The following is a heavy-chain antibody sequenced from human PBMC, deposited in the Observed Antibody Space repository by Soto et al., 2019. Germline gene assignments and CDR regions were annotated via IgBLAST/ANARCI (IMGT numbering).Heavy chain of an antibody. Sequence: EVQLLESGGGLVQPGGSLRLSCAASGFTFSSYAMSWVRQAPGKGLEWVSAISGSGGSTYYADFVKGRFTISRDNSKNTLYLQMNSLRAEDTAVYYCPKDLQGYCSGGSCYADFDYWGQGTLVTVSS. J-gene: IGHJ4*02. V-gene: IGHV3-23*01. CDR1: GFTFSSYA. CDR2: ISGSGGST. D-gene: IGHD2-15*01. CDR3: PKDLQGYCSGGSCYADFDY.